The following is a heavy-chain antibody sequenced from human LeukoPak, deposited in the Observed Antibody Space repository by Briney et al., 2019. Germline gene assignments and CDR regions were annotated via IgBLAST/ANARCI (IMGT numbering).Heavy chain of an antibody. D-gene: IGHD3-9*01. CDR1: GYTFTGYY. CDR2: TNPNSGVT. CDR3: ARMSDILTGHYPQWFDP. J-gene: IGHJ5*02. Sequence: GASVKVSCKASGYTFTGYYMHWVRQAPGEGAEWMGWTNPNSGVTKYAQKFQGRVTMTRDTSLSTAYMELSSLRSDDTAFYYCARMSDILTGHYPQWFDPWGQGTLVTVSS. V-gene: IGHV1-2*02.